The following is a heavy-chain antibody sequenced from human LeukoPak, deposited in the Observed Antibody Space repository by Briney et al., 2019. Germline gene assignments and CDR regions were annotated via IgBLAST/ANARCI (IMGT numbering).Heavy chain of an antibody. J-gene: IGHJ6*03. D-gene: IGHD3-10*01. Sequence: GGSLRLSCAASGFTFSIYSMNWVRQAPGKGLEWVSAISGSGGSTYYADSVKGRFTISRDNSKNTLYLQMNSLRAEDTAVYYCAKDPSYYGSGSYFDYYYYMDVWGKGTTVTISS. CDR2: ISGSGGST. CDR3: AKDPSYYGSGSYFDYYYYMDV. CDR1: GFTFSIYS. V-gene: IGHV3-23*01.